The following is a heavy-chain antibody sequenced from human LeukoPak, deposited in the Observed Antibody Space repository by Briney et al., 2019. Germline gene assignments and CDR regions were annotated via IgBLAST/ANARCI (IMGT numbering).Heavy chain of an antibody. Sequence: GGSLRLXCAASGFTFSSYAMSWVRQAPGKGLEWVSAISGSGGSTYYADSVKGRFTISRDNSKNTLYLQMNSLRAEDTAVYYCAKGDSSGYYYRPGYYFDYWGQGTPVTVSS. CDR2: ISGSGGST. CDR1: GFTFSSYA. J-gene: IGHJ4*02. V-gene: IGHV3-23*01. D-gene: IGHD3-22*01. CDR3: AKGDSSGYYYRPGYYFDY.